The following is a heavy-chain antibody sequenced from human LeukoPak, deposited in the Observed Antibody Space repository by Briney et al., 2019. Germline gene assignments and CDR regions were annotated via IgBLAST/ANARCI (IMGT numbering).Heavy chain of an antibody. CDR3: AREPDYTSGWGAFDI. J-gene: IGHJ3*02. V-gene: IGHV3-48*01. CDR1: GFSFSYYG. CDR2: ISLSSSSI. Sequence: GGSLRLSCAASGFSFSYYGMNWVRQAPGKGLEWISYISLSSSSIYYADSVKGRFTISRDNAKNSLYLHMNSLRAEDTAVYYCAREPDYTSGWGAFDIWGQGTMVTVSS. D-gene: IGHD6-25*01.